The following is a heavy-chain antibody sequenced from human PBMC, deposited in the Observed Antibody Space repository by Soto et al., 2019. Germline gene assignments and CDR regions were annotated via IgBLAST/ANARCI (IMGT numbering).Heavy chain of an antibody. CDR2: ISGSGGST. J-gene: IGHJ4*02. CDR1: GFTFSSYA. V-gene: IGHV3-23*01. CDR3: AKDPPAGLKDIVVVVAAQDYFDY. D-gene: IGHD2-15*01. Sequence: GGSLRLSCAASGFTFSSYAMSWVRQAPGKGLEWVSAISGSGGSTYYADSVKGRFTISRDNSKNTLYLQMNSLRAEDTAVYYCAKDPPAGLKDIVVVVAAQDYFDYWGQGTLVTVSS.